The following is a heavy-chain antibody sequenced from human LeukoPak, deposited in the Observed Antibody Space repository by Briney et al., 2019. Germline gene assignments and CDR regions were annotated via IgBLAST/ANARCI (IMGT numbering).Heavy chain of an antibody. CDR3: ARGTAGYSSSWHGY. CDR2: INSDGSST. Sequence: GGSLRLSCAASGFTFGGDWMHWVRQAPGKGLMWVSRINSDGSSTYYADSVKGRFTISRDNAKNTLYLQMNSLRDEDTAVYYCARGTAGYSSSWHGYWGQGTLVTVSS. CDR1: GFTFGGDW. V-gene: IGHV3-74*01. J-gene: IGHJ4*02. D-gene: IGHD6-13*01.